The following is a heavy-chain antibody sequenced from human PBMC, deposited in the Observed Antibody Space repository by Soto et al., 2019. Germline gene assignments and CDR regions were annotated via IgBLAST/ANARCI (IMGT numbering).Heavy chain of an antibody. CDR3: ARGINYYDSSGDSWFDP. Sequence: TSETLSLTCTVSGGSINSGRYSWTWIRQPPGEGLEWIGNIYHTGTTYYNPFLKSRVTMSVDTSKNQFSLKLSSVTAADTAMYYCARGINYYDSSGDSWFDPWGQGTLVTVSS. V-gene: IGHV4-30-2*01. CDR1: GGSINSGRYS. J-gene: IGHJ5*02. CDR2: IYHTGTT. D-gene: IGHD3-22*01.